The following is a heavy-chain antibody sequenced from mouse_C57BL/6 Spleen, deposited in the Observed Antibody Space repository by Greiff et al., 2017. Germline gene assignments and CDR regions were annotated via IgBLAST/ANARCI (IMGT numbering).Heavy chain of an antibody. J-gene: IGHJ4*01. CDR3: ARELPYAMDY. CDR1: GYAFTNYL. V-gene: IGHV1-54*01. Sequence: QVQLQQSGAELVRPGTSVKVSCKASGYAFTNYLIEWVKQRPGQGLEWIGVINPGSGGTNYNEKFKGKATLTADKSSSTAYRQLSSLTSEDSAVYFCARELPYAMDYWGQGTSVTVSS. CDR2: INPGSGGT.